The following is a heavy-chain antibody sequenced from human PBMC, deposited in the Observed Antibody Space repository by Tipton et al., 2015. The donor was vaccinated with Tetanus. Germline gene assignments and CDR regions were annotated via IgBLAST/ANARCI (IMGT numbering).Heavy chain of an antibody. CDR1: GYGFATYW. Sequence: QLVQSGAEVKKPGESLKISCKCSGYGFATYWIAWVRQMPGKGLEWMGFIDPGDSDTGYSPSFQGQVTMSAAQSISTAYLQWRSLKASDSAIYYCARRRMAAAGGAFDIWGQGTLVTVSA. CDR3: ARRRMAAAGGAFDI. D-gene: IGHD6-13*01. J-gene: IGHJ3*02. CDR2: IDPGDSDT. V-gene: IGHV5-51*01.